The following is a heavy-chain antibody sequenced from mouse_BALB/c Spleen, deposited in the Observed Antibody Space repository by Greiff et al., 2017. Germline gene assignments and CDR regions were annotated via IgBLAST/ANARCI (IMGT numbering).Heavy chain of an antibody. CDR2: ISYSGST. V-gene: IGHV3-2*02. D-gene: IGHD2-4*01. CDR3: ARAVYYDYDGHYVDD. CDR1: GHSITSDYA. Sequence: EVQLQESGPGLVKPSQSLSLTCTVTGHSITSDYAWNWIRQFPGNKLEWLGYISYSGSTSYNPSLKSRISITRDTSKNQFFLQLNSVTTEDTATYYCARAVYYDYDGHYVDDWGQGTTLTVSS. J-gene: IGHJ2*01.